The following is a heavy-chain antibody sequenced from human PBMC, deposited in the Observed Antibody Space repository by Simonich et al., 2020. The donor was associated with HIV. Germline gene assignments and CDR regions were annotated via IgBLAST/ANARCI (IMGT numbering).Heavy chain of an antibody. CDR3: VRRMAGTDAFDI. J-gene: IGHJ3*02. D-gene: IGHD6-19*01. CDR1: GYNFPNYW. V-gene: IGHV5-51*03. Sequence: EVQLVQSGAAVKNPGESLKISCKGSGYNFPNYWIGWVRQLPGKGLEWMGVIVPWDSYTTHSPSCQGQVNISADKSISTAYLQWSSLKASDTAMYYCVRRMAGTDAFDIWGQGTMVTVSS. CDR2: IVPWDSYT.